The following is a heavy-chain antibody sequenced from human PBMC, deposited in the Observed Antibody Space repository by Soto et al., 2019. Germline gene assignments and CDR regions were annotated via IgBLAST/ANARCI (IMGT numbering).Heavy chain of an antibody. D-gene: IGHD3-10*01. J-gene: IGHJ3*02. CDR1: GYTFTSYG. CDR2: ISAYNGNT. CDR3: ARDKGRYYGSGSYDAFDI. Sequence: APVKVSCKASGYTFTSYGISWVRQAPGQGLEWMGWISAYNGNTNYAQKLQGRVTMTTDTSTSTAYMELRSLRSDDTAVYYCARDKGRYYGSGSYDAFDIWGQGTMVTVSS. V-gene: IGHV1-18*01.